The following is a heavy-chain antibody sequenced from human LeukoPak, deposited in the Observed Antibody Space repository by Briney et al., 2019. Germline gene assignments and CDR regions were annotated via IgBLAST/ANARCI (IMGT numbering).Heavy chain of an antibody. D-gene: IGHD1-14*01. CDR2: ISPNGGGT. J-gene: IGHJ6*02. Sequence: ASVKVSRKASGYTFTGYYIHWVRQAPGQGLEWMAWISPNGGGTSYARKFQGRVTMTRDTSISTAFMELSRLGSDDTAMYYCASSNRYYYYGMDVWGQGTTVTVSS. CDR3: ASSNRYYYYGMDV. CDR1: GYTFTGYY. V-gene: IGHV1-2*02.